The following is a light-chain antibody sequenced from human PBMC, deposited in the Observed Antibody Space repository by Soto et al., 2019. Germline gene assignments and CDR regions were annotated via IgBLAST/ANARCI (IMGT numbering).Light chain of an antibody. V-gene: IGKV3-11*01. Sequence: DIVLTQSPGTLSVSPGERATLSCRASESVGDYLAWYQQKPGQAPRLLIYEATNRATGVPARFSGSGSGPDYTLTIRRLEPEDFAVYYCQHRLRWPITYGQGTRLEIK. CDR1: ESVGDY. CDR3: QHRLRWPIT. J-gene: IGKJ5*01. CDR2: EAT.